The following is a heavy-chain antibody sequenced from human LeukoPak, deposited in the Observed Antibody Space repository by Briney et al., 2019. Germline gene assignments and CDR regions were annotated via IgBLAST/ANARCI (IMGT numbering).Heavy chain of an antibody. D-gene: IGHD1-26*01. Sequence: SETLSLTCTVSGYSISSGYYWGWIRQPPGKGLEWIGSIYRSGSTYYNPSLKSRVTISVDTSKNQFSLKLSSVTAADTAVYYCARDRRIVGATDAFDIWGQGTMVTVSS. J-gene: IGHJ3*02. CDR2: IYRSGST. V-gene: IGHV4-38-2*02. CDR1: GYSISSGYY. CDR3: ARDRRIVGATDAFDI.